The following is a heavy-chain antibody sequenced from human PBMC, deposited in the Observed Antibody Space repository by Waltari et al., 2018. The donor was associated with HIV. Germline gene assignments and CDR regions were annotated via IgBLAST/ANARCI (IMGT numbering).Heavy chain of an antibody. V-gene: IGHV3-30*09. CDR1: GFTFSNYA. D-gene: IGHD2-2*03. CDR2: ISYDGNNK. CDR3: ASGYCSGPSCYSSAY. J-gene: IGHJ4*02. Sequence: QVQLVESGGGVVQPGRSLRLYCAASGFTFSNYAMHWVRQAPGKGLEWVAVISYDGNNKYYADSVQGRFAISRDNSKNTLYLQMNSLRNDDTAVFYCASGYCSGPSCYSSAYWGQGTLVTVSS.